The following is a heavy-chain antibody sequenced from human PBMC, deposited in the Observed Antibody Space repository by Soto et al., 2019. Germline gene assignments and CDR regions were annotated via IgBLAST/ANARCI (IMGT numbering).Heavy chain of an antibody. J-gene: IGHJ5*02. V-gene: IGHV3-7*01. Sequence: PEGTRRLSCVETGLSTSGYHMSNYWMNWVRQAPEKGLAWVSSLKQDGSDKSYVDSVKGRFTISRDNGKRSLYLQMNSLRAEDTAVYYCARKGNWNYREWFDPWGQGTLVTVSS. CDR2: LKQDGSDK. CDR1: GLSTSGYHMSNYW. D-gene: IGHD1-7*01. CDR3: ARKGNWNYREWFDP.